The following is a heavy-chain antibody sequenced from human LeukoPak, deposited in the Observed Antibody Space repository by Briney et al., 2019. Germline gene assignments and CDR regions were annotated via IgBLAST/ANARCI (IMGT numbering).Heavy chain of an antibody. CDR2: IYYSGST. D-gene: IGHD2-2*01. Sequence: NPSETLSLTCTVSGGSISSGGYYWSWIRQHPGKGLEWIGYIYYSGSTYYNPSLKSRVTISVDTSKNQFSLKLSSVTAADTAVYYCARGTSSPVWWNYYGMDVWGQGTTVTVSS. CDR3: ARGTSSPVWWNYYGMDV. J-gene: IGHJ6*02. V-gene: IGHV4-31*03. CDR1: GGSISSGGYY.